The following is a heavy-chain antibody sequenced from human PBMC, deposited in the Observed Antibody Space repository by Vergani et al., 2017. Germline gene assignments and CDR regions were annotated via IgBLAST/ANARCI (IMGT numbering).Heavy chain of an antibody. D-gene: IGHD3-3*01. CDR1: GGSISSYY. V-gene: IGHV4-59*01. CDR3: ARTTIFGVLRWFDP. Sequence: QVQLQESGPGLVKPSETLSLTCTVSGGSISSYYWSWIRQPPGKGLEWIGYIYYSGSINYNPSLKSRVTISVDTSKNQFSLKLSSVTAADTAVYYCARTTIFGVLRWFDPWGQGTLVTVSS. CDR2: IYYSGSI. J-gene: IGHJ5*02.